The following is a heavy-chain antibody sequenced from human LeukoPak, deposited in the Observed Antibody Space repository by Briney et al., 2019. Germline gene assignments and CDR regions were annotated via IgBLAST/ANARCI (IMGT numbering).Heavy chain of an antibody. Sequence: ASVKVSCKASGYTFTSYGISWVRQAPGQGLEWMGWISAYNGNTNYAQKLQGRVTMTTDTSTSTAYMELRSLRSDDTAVYYCAVSRGSSGYYISHFDYWGQGTLVTVSS. CDR3: AVSRGSSGYYISHFDY. CDR2: ISAYNGNT. V-gene: IGHV1-18*01. CDR1: GYTFTSYG. J-gene: IGHJ4*02. D-gene: IGHD3-22*01.